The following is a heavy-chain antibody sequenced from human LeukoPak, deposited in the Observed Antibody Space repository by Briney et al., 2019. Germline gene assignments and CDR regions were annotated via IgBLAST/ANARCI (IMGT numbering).Heavy chain of an antibody. Sequence: SVKVSCKASGYTFTSYDINWVRQATGQGLEWMGGIIPIFGTANYAQKFQGRVTITADESTSTAYMELSSLRSEDTAVYYCARIFSSSSHWGQGTLITVSS. CDR2: IIPIFGTA. J-gene: IGHJ4*02. D-gene: IGHD6-13*01. CDR1: GYTFTSYD. V-gene: IGHV1-69*13. CDR3: ARIFSSSSH.